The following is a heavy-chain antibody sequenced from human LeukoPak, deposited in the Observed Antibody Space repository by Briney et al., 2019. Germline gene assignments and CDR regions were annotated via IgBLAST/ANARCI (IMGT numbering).Heavy chain of an antibody. CDR3: ARNNTLMMYPRGGEDKGFDY. D-gene: IGHD2-8*01. Sequence: SETLSLTCTVSGGSISSGSYYWGWIRQPPGKGPEWIGSIYYSGSTHYNPSLKSRVTISVDTSKNEFSLKLSSVTAADTAVYYCARNNTLMMYPRGGEDKGFDYWGQGTLVTVSS. J-gene: IGHJ4*02. CDR1: GGSISSGSYY. V-gene: IGHV4-39*01. CDR2: IYYSGST.